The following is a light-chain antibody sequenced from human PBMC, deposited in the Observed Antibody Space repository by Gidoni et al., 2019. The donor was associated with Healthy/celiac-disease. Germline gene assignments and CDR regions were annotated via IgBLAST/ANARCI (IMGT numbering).Light chain of an antibody. CDR3: QQRSNWPMVT. V-gene: IGKV3-11*01. CDR1: QSVSSY. J-gene: IGKJ3*01. Sequence: DIVLTQSPATLSLSPGERATLSCRASQSVSSYLAWYQQKPGQAPRLLIYDASNRATGIPARCSGSGSGTDFTLTISSLEPEDFAVYYCQQRSNWPMVTFGPGTKVDIK. CDR2: DAS.